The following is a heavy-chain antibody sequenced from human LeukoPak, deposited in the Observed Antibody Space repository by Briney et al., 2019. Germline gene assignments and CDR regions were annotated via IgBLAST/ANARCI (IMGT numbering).Heavy chain of an antibody. V-gene: IGHV4-39*01. D-gene: IGHD1-26*01. Sequence: PSETLSPTCTVSGASISGSGYYLGWIRQPPGKGLEWIGNIYSSGSTYYNASLQSRVTISIDTSKNQFSLRLNSVTAADTAMYYCAKSGGYGLIDYWGQGTRVTVSS. CDR1: GASISGSGYY. CDR2: IYSSGST. J-gene: IGHJ4*02. CDR3: AKSGGYGLIDY.